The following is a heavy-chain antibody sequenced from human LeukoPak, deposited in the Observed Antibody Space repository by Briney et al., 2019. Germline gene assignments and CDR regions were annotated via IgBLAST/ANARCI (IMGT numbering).Heavy chain of an antibody. J-gene: IGHJ4*02. V-gene: IGHV4-4*07. Sequence: SETLSLTCTVSGGSISSHYRTWIRQPAGKGLEWIGRIYPSGSTNYNPSLKSRVTMSLDTSKNHFSLKLNSVTAADTAMYYCATRVYGDEPLDYWGQGTLVTVSS. CDR3: ATRVYGDEPLDY. D-gene: IGHD4-17*01. CDR2: IYPSGST. CDR1: GGSISSHY.